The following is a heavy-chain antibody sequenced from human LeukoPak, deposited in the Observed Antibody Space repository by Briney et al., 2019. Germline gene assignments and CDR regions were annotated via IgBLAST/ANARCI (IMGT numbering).Heavy chain of an antibody. J-gene: IGHJ4*02. CDR2: INHSGST. V-gene: IGHV4-39*07. CDR3: ATDKGY. CDR1: GGSISSSSYY. Sequence: SETLSLTCTVSGGSISSSSYYWGWIRQPPGKGLEWIGEINHSGSTNYNPSLKSRVTISVDTSKNQFSLKLSSVTAADTAVYYCATDKGYWGQGTLVTVSS.